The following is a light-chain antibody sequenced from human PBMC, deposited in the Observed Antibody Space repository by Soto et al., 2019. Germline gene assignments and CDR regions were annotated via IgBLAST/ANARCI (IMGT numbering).Light chain of an antibody. Sequence: EIVLTQSPGTLSLSPGDRATLSCRASQSVSFNFLAWYQQKRGQAPKLLVYGASSRATGIPHRFSGSGSARDFTLTISSLEPEDFQVYDYQHYGNSPPWTFVQGNKVEIK. CDR3: QHYGNSPPWT. CDR2: GAS. V-gene: IGKV3-20*01. J-gene: IGKJ1*01. CDR1: QSVSFNF.